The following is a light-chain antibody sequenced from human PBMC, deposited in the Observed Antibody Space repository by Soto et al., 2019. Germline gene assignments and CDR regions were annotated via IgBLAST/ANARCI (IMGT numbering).Light chain of an antibody. J-gene: IGKJ4*01. CDR2: NAS. CDR1: QTISTW. Sequence: DIQMTQSPSTLSASVGDRVTITCRASQTISTWLAWYQQTPGKAPKLLIYNASSLECGVPSRFSGSGSGTEFTLTISSLQPDDFATYYCLQYNSYSPLTFGGGTKLEIK. V-gene: IGKV1-5*03. CDR3: LQYNSYSPLT.